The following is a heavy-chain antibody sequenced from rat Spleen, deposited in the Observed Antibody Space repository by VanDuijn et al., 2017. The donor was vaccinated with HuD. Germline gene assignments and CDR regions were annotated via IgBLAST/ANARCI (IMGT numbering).Heavy chain of an antibody. V-gene: IGHV5S13*01. CDR1: GFTFTKYG. D-gene: IGHD1-5*01. CDR3: ARDGTTDY. CDR2: INTGGGNT. Sequence: EVQLVESGGGLVQPGRSLKISCAASGFTFTKYGMSWVRQAPTKGLEWVASINTGGGNTYYRDSVKGRFTISRDNAKNTLYLQMNSLQTEDTATYYCARDGTTDYWGQGVMVTVSS. J-gene: IGHJ2*01.